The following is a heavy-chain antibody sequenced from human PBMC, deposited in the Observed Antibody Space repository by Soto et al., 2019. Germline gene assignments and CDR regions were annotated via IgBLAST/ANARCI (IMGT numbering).Heavy chain of an antibody. CDR3: ARPITMLVRHGVEV. V-gene: IGHV3-74*01. CDR2: INSDGSGI. CDR1: GFTFSGYW. Sequence: PVGSLRLCCAASGFTFSGYWMHWVRQVPGKGPVWVSRINSDGSGISYADSVKGRFTISRDNAKNTLHLQMNSLRAEDTAVYYCARPITMLVRHGVEVWGQGTTVT. D-gene: IGHD3-22*01. J-gene: IGHJ6*02.